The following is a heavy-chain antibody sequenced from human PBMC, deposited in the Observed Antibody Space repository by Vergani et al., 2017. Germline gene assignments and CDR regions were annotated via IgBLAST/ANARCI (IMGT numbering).Heavy chain of an antibody. Sequence: QVQLQESGPGLVKPSQTLSLTCTVSGGSISSGDYYWGWIRQPPGKGLEWIGYIYYSGSTYYTPSLKSRVTISVDTSKNQFSLKLSSVTAADTAVYYCARSPGCSSTSCYFLDIWGQGTMVTVSS. CDR2: IYYSGST. V-gene: IGHV4-30-4*01. CDR1: GGSISSGDYY. J-gene: IGHJ3*02. D-gene: IGHD2-2*01. CDR3: ARSPGCSSTSCYFLDI.